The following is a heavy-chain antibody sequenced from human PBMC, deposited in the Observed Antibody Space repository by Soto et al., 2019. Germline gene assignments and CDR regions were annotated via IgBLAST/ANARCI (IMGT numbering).Heavy chain of an antibody. CDR2: ISSTTNYI. CDR3: ARESEDLTSNFDY. CDR1: GFTFTRFS. V-gene: IGHV3-21*06. J-gene: IGHJ4*02. Sequence: GGSLRFSCAASGFTFTRFSMNWVRQAPGKGLEWVSSISSTTNYIYYGDSMKGRFTISRDNAKNSLYLEMNSLRAEDTAVYYCARESEDLTSNFDYWGQGTLVTVSS.